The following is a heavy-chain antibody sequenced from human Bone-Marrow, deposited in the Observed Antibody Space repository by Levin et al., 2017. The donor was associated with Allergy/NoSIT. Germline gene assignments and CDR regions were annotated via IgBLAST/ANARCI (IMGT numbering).Heavy chain of an antibody. J-gene: IGHJ6*02. D-gene: IGHD3-10*01. CDR3: ARDPRECGSGSYYIRGYYYYYGMDV. CDR1: GFTFSSYA. CDR2: ISYDGSNK. Sequence: GGSLRLSCAASGFTFSSYAMHWVRQAPGKGLEWVAVISYDGSNKYYADSVKGRFTISRDNSKNTLYLQMNSLRAEDTAVYYCARDPRECGSGSYYIRGYYYYYGMDVWGQGTTVTVSS. V-gene: IGHV3-30-3*01.